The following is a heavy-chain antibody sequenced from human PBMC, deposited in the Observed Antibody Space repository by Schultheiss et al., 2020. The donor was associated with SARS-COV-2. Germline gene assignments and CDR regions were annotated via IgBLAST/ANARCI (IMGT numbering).Heavy chain of an antibody. Sequence: GESLKISCAAPRFTFSSYAMSWVRQAPGKGLEWVSYISSSSSTIYYADSVKGRFTISRDNAKNSLYLQMNSLRAEDTAVYYCARGLYYYDSSGYYYFDYWGQGTLVTVSS. CDR3: ARGLYYYDSSGYYYFDY. CDR1: RFTFSSYA. D-gene: IGHD3-22*01. J-gene: IGHJ4*02. V-gene: IGHV3-48*04. CDR2: ISSSSSTI.